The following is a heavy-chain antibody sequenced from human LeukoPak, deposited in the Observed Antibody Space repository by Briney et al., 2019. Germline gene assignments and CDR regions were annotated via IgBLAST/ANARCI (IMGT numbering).Heavy chain of an antibody. J-gene: IGHJ6*03. D-gene: IGHD3-16*01. V-gene: IGHV1-2*02. Sequence: ASVKVSCKASGYTFTGYYMHWVRQAPGQGLEWMGWINPNSGGTNYAQKFQGRVTITADESTSTAYMELSSLRSEDTAVYYCARGPTVFGGVYYYYYYMDVWGKGTTVTVSS. CDR2: INPNSGGT. CDR1: GYTFTGYY. CDR3: ARGPTVFGGVYYYYYYMDV.